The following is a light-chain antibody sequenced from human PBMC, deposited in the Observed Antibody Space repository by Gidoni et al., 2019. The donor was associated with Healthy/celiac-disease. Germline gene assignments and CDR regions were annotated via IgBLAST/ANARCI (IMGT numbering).Light chain of an antibody. CDR1: TGAVTSGYY. J-gene: IGLJ2*01. CDR2: STS. V-gene: IGLV7-43*01. Sequence: QTVVTQEPSLTVSPGGTVTLTCASSTGAVTSGYYPNWFQQKPGQAPRALIYSTSNKHPWTPARFSGTLLGGKAARTLSGVQPEDEDEYYCLLYYGGANVVFGGGTKLTVL. CDR3: LLYYGGANVV.